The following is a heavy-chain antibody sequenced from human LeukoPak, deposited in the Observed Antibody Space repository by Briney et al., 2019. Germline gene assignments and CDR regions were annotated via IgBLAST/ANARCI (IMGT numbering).Heavy chain of an antibody. D-gene: IGHD6-13*01. CDR2: INHSGST. J-gene: IGHJ1*01. V-gene: IGHV4-34*01. CDR3: ARRRAAAAGTAEYFQH. CDR1: GGSFSGYY. Sequence: SETLSLTCAVYGGSFSGYYWSWTRQPPGKGLEWIGEINHSGSTNYNPSLKSRVTISVDTSKNQFSLKLSSVTAADTAVYYCARRRAAAAGTAEYFQHWGQGTLVTVSS.